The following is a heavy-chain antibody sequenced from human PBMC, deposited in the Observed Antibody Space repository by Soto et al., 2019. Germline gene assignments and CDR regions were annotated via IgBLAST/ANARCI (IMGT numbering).Heavy chain of an antibody. V-gene: IGHV4-31*02. CDR2: FYYSGST. Sequence: EWIGYFYYSGSTYYNPSLKSRLTISVDTSKNQFSLKLSSVTAEDTAVYYCARDKDRLQLGGNYYYIMDVWGQGTAVTVS. CDR3: ARDKDRLQLGGNYYYIMDV. J-gene: IGHJ6*02. D-gene: IGHD4-4*01.